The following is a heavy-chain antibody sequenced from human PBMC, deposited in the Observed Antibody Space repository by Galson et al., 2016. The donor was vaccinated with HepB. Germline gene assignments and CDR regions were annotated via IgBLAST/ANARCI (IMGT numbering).Heavy chain of an antibody. D-gene: IGHD6-19*01. CDR3: ARARYSSDAHPGYYFDY. Sequence: SLRLSCAASGFTFSSYGMNWVRQAPGRGLEWIAYICRHTSSTFYADSVKGRFTISRDNAKNSLSLHMIGLRAEDTAVYYCARARYSSDAHPGYYFDYWGQGTLVPVSS. CDR2: ICRHTSST. J-gene: IGHJ4*02. V-gene: IGHV3-48*01. CDR1: GFTFSSYG.